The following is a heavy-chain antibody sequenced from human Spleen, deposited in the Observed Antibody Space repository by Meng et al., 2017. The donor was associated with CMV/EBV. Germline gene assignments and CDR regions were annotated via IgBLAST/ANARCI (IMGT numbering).Heavy chain of an antibody. CDR3: AKDRGSGSYWYFDL. Sequence: GESLKISCAASGFTFSSYGMHWVRQAPGKGLEWVAFIRYDGSNKYYADSVKGRFTISRDNSKNTLYLQMNSLRAEDTAVYYCAKDRGSGSYWYFDLWGRGTLVTVSS. CDR2: IRYDGSNK. V-gene: IGHV3-30*02. CDR1: GFTFSSYG. J-gene: IGHJ2*01. D-gene: IGHD6-19*01.